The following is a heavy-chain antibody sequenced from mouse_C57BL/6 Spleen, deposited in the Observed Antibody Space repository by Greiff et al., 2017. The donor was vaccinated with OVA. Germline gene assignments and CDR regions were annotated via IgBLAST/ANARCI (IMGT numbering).Heavy chain of an antibody. J-gene: IGHJ1*03. D-gene: IGHD2-1*01. Sequence: VQLQQSGPELVKPGASVKISCKASGYSFTDYNMNWVKQSNGKSLEWIGVISPNYGTTSYNQKFKGKATLTVDQSSSTAYMQLNSLTSEDSAVYYGARRRGGYGNWYFDVWGTGTTVTVSS. CDR3: ARRRGGYGNWYFDV. CDR2: ISPNYGTT. V-gene: IGHV1-39*01. CDR1: GYSFTDYN.